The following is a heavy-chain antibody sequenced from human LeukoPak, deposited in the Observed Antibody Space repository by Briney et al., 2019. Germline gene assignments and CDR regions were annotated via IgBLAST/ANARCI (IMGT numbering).Heavy chain of an antibody. J-gene: IGHJ4*02. CDR1: VGSISISSYY. CDR3: ARHLTLSGGRGPDY. CDR2: MYYSGST. D-gene: IGHD4-23*01. V-gene: IGHV4-39*01. Sequence: SDTLSLTCTVSVGSISISSYYWGSIRQPPGKGLEWIGSMYYSGSTYYTPYLKSRVTISVDTSENQFSLKLSSVPAGETVVYYCARHLTLSGGRGPDYWGQGTLVTVSS.